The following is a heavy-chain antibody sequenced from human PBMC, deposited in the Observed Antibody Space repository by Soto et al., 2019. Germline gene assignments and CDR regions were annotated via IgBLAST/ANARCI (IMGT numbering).Heavy chain of an antibody. V-gene: IGHV1-2*04. D-gene: IGHD3-10*01. CDR1: GYTFTGYY. CDR3: ARATGITMVRGMTFDP. CDR2: INPNSGGT. J-gene: IGHJ5*02. Sequence: QVQLVQSGAEVKKPGASVKVSCKASGYTFTGYYMHWVRQAPGQGLEWMGWINPNSGGTNYAQKFQGWVTMTRDTSISTAYMELSRRRSDDTAVYYCARATGITMVRGMTFDPWGQGTLVTVSS.